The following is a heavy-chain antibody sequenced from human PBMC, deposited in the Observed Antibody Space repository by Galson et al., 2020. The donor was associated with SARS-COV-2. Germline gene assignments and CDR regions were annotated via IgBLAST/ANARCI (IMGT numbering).Heavy chain of an antibody. CDR2: MNPHSGNT. Sequence: GESLKISCKASGYTFTSYDINWVRQATGQGLEWMGWMNPHSGNTGYAQKFQGRVTMTRNTSISTAYMELSSLRSEDTAVYYCARVPSLGYCSGGSCYNFDSWGQGTLVTVSS. J-gene: IGHJ4*02. D-gene: IGHD2-15*01. CDR1: GYTFTSYD. CDR3: ARVPSLGYCSGGSCYNFDS. V-gene: IGHV1-8*01.